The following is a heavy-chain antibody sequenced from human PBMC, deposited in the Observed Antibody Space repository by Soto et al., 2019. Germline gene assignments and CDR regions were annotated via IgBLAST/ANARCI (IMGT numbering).Heavy chain of an antibody. J-gene: IGHJ6*02. CDR2: IIPLFGTA. Sequence: QIQLVQSGAEVKKPGSSVKVSCTASGGTFSTYAISWVRQAPGQGLQWMGGIIPLFGTANYAQRLQGRLTITADKSTSTAYMELSSLRSEDTAVYYCAAGGGVVVATPPYYYDMDFWGQGTTVTVSS. V-gene: IGHV1-69*06. CDR3: AAGGGVVVATPPYYYDMDF. D-gene: IGHD2-15*01. CDR1: GGTFSTYA.